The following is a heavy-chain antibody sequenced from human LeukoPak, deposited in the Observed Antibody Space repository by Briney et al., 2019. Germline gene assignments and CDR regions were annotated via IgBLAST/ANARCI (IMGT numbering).Heavy chain of an antibody. J-gene: IGHJ6*02. V-gene: IGHV3-30*02. CDR1: GFTLSNYG. CDR2: LRYDGSNT. Sequence: GWSLRLSCVASGFTLSNYGMHWVRQAPGKGLEWVALLRYDGSNTLYADSVKGRLTISRDNSKNTLYLQMNSLRAEDTAVYYCARGYGSMSYYGMDVWGQGTTVTVSS. D-gene: IGHD3-10*01. CDR3: ARGYGSMSYYGMDV.